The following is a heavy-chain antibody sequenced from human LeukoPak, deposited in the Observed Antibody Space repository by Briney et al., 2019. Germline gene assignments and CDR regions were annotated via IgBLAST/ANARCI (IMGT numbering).Heavy chain of an antibody. Sequence: GASLRLSCAASGFTFSDYYMTWIRQAPGKGLEWVSYISNTGFTIYYADSVKGRFTISRDNAKNSLYLQMNSLRAEDTAVYYCARKAVPAAEGNFDYWGQGTLVTVSS. CDR3: ARKAVPAAEGNFDY. J-gene: IGHJ4*02. CDR1: GFTFSDYY. V-gene: IGHV3-11*01. D-gene: IGHD2-2*01. CDR2: ISNTGFTI.